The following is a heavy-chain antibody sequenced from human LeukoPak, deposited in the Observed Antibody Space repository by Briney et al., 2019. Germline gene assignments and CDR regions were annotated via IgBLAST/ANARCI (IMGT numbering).Heavy chain of an antibody. Sequence: GGSLRLSCAASGLIFGKAWLSWVRQAPGKGLEWVGRITSNTDGGTTDYATPVKGRFIISSDESITTLYLQMNSLKTEDTAIYYCATGPLDYWGQGTLRTVSS. CDR1: GLIFGKAW. CDR2: ITSNTDGGTT. V-gene: IGHV3-15*01. J-gene: IGHJ4*02. CDR3: ATGPLDY.